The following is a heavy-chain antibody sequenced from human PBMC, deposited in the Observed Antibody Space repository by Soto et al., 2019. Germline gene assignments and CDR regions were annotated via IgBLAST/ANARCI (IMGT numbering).Heavy chain of an antibody. CDR2: LSASGSGS. J-gene: IGHJ6*02. D-gene: IGHD4-17*01. Sequence: EVQLLESGGGLVQPGGSLRLSCTTSRFSFNTYGMTWVRRAPGKGLEWVSTLSASGSGSYYAESVKGRFTVSRDTSKNTMYLQMNSLRDEDTAVYYCAKNSYGDSWNFGLDVWGQGTTVTVSS. V-gene: IGHV3-23*01. CDR3: AKNSYGDSWNFGLDV. CDR1: RFSFNTYG.